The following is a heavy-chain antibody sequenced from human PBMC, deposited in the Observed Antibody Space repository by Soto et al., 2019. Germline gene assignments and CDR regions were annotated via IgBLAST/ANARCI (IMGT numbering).Heavy chain of an antibody. CDR1: GYTFNRHY. Sequence: QVQLVQSGAEVRKPGASVKVSCKASGYTFNRHYIQWVRQAPGQGLEWMGMIDPSGGDTNYAKKFQGRATLTSDTSTSTVYVELSSLRSADSAVYYCSKRRGVGLTRSSFDYWGPGPLVIVSA. CDR2: IDPSGGDT. D-gene: IGHD1-26*01. CDR3: SKRRGVGLTRSSFDY. J-gene: IGHJ4*02. V-gene: IGHV1-46*02.